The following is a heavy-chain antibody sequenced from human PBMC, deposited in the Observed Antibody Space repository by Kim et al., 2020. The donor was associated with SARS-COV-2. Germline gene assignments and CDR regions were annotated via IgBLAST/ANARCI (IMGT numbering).Heavy chain of an antibody. V-gene: IGHV4-34*01. CDR3: ARGEAMGVSTVTTADC. Sequence: SETLSLTCAVYGGSFSGYYWSWIRQPPGKGLEWIGEINHSGSTNYNPSLKSRVTISVDTSKNQFSLKLSSVTAADTAVYYCARGEAMGVSTVTTADCWGQGTLVTVSS. J-gene: IGHJ4*02. CDR1: GGSFSGYY. D-gene: IGHD4-4*01. CDR2: INHSGST.